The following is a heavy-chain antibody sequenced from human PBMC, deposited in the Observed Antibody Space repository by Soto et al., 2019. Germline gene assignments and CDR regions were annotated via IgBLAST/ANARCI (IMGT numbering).Heavy chain of an antibody. CDR2: TYSGDST. Sequence: EVQLVESGGGLVQPGGSLRLSCAVSGFTVSSSHMSWVRQAPGKGLEWVSVTYSGDSTNYADSVNGRFTISRDNSKNTVYLQMNSLRAEDTAVYYCERDRYSGSYYVDYWGQGTLVTVSS. V-gene: IGHV3-66*01. D-gene: IGHD1-26*01. CDR1: GFTVSSSH. CDR3: ERDRYSGSYYVDY. J-gene: IGHJ4*02.